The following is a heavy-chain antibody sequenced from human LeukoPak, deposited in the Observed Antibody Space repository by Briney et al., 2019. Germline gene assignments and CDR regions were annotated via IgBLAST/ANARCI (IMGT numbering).Heavy chain of an antibody. J-gene: IGHJ4*02. Sequence: ASVKVSCKVSGYTLTELSMHWVRQAPGKGLEWMGGFDPEDGETIYAQKFQGRVTMTEDTSTDTAYMELSSLRSEDTAVYYCATEELAYRGGDCYSFDYWGQGTLVTVSS. CDR2: FDPEDGET. V-gene: IGHV1-24*01. D-gene: IGHD2-21*02. CDR3: ATEELAYRGGDCYSFDY. CDR1: GYTLTELS.